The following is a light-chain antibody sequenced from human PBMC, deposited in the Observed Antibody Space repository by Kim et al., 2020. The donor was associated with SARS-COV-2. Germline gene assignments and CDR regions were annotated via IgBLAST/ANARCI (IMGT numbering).Light chain of an antibody. CDR3: SAWDDSLKAWV. CDR1: RNNIGDQG. V-gene: IGLV10-54*04. CDR2: RNN. Sequence: RQTATLTCTGNRNNIGDQGVAWLQQHQGHPPKLLSYRNNKRPAGIAERFSASRSGNAAFLTITGLQPEDEADYYCSAWDDSLKAWVFGGGTQLTVL. J-gene: IGLJ3*02.